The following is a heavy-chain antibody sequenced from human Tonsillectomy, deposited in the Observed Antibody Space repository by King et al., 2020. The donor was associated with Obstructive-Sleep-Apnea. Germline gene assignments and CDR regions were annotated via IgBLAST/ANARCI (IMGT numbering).Heavy chain of an antibody. CDR1: GFTFSSYS. V-gene: IGHV3-21*01. D-gene: IGHD1-26*01. Sequence: VQLVESGGGLVKPGGSLRLSCAASGFTFSSYSMNWVRQAPGEGLEWVSSIISSSSYIYYADSVKGRFTISRDNAKNSLYLQMNSLRAEDTAVYYCARGSYPVIYYFDYWGQGTLVTVSS. CDR2: IISSSSYI. CDR3: ARGSYPVIYYFDY. J-gene: IGHJ4*02.